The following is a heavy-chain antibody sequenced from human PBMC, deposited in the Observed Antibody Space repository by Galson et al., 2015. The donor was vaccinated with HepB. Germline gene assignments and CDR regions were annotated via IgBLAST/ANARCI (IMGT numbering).Heavy chain of an antibody. Sequence: SVKVSCKASGGTFSSYAISWVRQAPGQGLEWMGGIIPIFGTANYAQKFQGRVTITADESTSTAYMELSSLRSEDTAVYYCVRDTVGGYDSSGYYRGLDYWGQGTLVTVSS. V-gene: IGHV1-69*13. CDR3: VRDTVGGYDSSGYYRGLDY. CDR1: GGTFSSYA. J-gene: IGHJ4*02. D-gene: IGHD3-22*01. CDR2: IIPIFGTA.